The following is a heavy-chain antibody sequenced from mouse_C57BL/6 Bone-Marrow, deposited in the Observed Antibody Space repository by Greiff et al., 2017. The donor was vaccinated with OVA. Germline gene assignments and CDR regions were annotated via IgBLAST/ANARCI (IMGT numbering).Heavy chain of an antibody. CDR2: IYPGGGYT. CDR1: GYTFTNYW. Sequence: QVQLKQSGAELVRPGTSVKMSCKASGYTFTNYWIGWAKQRPGHGLEWIGDIYPGGGYTNYNEKFKGKATLTADKSSSTAYMQFSSLTSEDSAIYYGAGGGGRGSSPHWYFDVWGTGTTVTVSS. J-gene: IGHJ1*03. V-gene: IGHV1-63*01. D-gene: IGHD1-1*01. CDR3: AGGGGRGSSPHWYFDV.